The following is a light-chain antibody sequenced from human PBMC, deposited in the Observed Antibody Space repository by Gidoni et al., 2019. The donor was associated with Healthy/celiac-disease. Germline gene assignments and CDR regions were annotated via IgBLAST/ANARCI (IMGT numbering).Light chain of an antibody. Sequence: DIHMTHSPSTRSASVGDRVTITYRASQSIISWLAWYQQKPGQAPKLLIYKASSLESGVPSRFSGSGSGTEFTLTISSLQADDFATYYCQQYNSYSRTFGQGTKVEIK. J-gene: IGKJ1*01. CDR3: QQYNSYSRT. CDR1: QSIISW. V-gene: IGKV1-5*03. CDR2: KAS.